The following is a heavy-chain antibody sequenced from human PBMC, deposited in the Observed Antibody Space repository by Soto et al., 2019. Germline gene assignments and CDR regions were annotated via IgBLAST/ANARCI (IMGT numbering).Heavy chain of an antibody. CDR2: TYYRSKWYN. CDR3: ATQLDCSGGSCFPYYFDY. Sequence: PSQTLSLTCTISGDSVSSNSAAWNWIRQSPSRGLEWLGRTYYRSKWYNDYAVSVKSRITINPDTSKNQLSLQLNSVTPEDTAVYYCATQLDCSGGSCFPYYFDYWGQGTLVTVSS. J-gene: IGHJ4*02. CDR1: GDSVSSNSAA. V-gene: IGHV6-1*01. D-gene: IGHD2-15*01.